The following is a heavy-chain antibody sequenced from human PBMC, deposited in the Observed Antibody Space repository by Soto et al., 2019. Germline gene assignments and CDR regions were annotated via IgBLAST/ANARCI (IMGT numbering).Heavy chain of an antibody. D-gene: IGHD6-25*01. V-gene: IGHV4-59*01. CDR1: GGSMSSYY. CDR3: ARGVTAARVFDI. J-gene: IGHJ3*02. Sequence: QVQLQESGPGLVKPSETLSLTCTISGGSMSSYYWAWIRQPPGKGLEWIGYIYSSGSTNDNPSLKSRVTISVDTSKNQFSLRLSSVTAADTAVYYCARGVTAARVFDIWGQGTMVTVSS. CDR2: IYSSGST.